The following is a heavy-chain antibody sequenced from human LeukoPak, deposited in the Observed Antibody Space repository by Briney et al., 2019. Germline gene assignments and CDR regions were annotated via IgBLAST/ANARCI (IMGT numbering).Heavy chain of an antibody. CDR1: GDSISSYY. Sequence: SETLSLTCTVSGDSISSYYCSWIRQPPGKGLEWIGYIYYSGSTSYNPSLKSRVTISLDTSNNQFSLKLRSVTAADTAVYYCTREFSGDYDILTDYYEGNAFDYWGQGTLVTVSS. CDR2: IYYSGST. J-gene: IGHJ4*02. V-gene: IGHV4-59*01. CDR3: TREFSGDYDILTDYYEGNAFDY. D-gene: IGHD3-9*01.